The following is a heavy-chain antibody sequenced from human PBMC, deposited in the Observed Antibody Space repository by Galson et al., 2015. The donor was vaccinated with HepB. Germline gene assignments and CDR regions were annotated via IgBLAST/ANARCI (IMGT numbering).Heavy chain of an antibody. J-gene: IGHJ4*02. CDR1: GYTLTELS. V-gene: IGHV1-24*01. D-gene: IGHD6-13*01. Sequence: SVKVSCKVSGYTLTELSMHWVRQAPGKGLEWMGGFDPEDGETIYAQKFQGRVTMTEDTSTDTAYMELSSLRSEDTAVYYCATGVTRSRWWGCFDYWGQGTLVTVSS. CDR3: ATGVTRSRWWGCFDY. CDR2: FDPEDGET.